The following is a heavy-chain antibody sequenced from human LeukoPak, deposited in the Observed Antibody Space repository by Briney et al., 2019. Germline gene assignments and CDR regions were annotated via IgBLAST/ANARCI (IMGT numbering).Heavy chain of an antibody. V-gene: IGHV3-23*01. CDR3: APCPGGVFDY. CDR1: GFTFSNYA. J-gene: IGHJ4*02. D-gene: IGHD3-16*01. CDR2: TSGSGDST. Sequence: GGSLRLSCSDSGFTFSNYAMSWVRQAPGKGLEWVSFTSGSGDSTYYADSVKGRFTISRDSSKSTLFLQMNSLRAEDTAVYYCAPCPGGVFDYWGQGILVTVSS.